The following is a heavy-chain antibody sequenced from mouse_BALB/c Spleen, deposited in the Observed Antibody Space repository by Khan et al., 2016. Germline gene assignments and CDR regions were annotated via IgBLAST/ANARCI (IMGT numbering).Heavy chain of an antibody. CDR2: IGYSGST. J-gene: IGHJ3*01. CDR1: GYSITSDYA. CDR3: ALLRLAY. V-gene: IGHV3-2*02. Sequence: VQLKESGPGLVKPSQSLSLTCTVTGYSITSDYAWNWIRQFPGNKLEWMGYIGYSGSTSYNPSLKSRISFTRDSSKNQFFLQLNSVTTEDTATYYCALLRLAYWGQGTLVTVSA. D-gene: IGHD1-2*01.